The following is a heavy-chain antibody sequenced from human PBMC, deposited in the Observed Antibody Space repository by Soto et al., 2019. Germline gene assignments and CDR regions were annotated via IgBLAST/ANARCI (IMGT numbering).Heavy chain of an antibody. Sequence: SETLSLTCTVSGGSISSYYWSWIRQPPGKGLEWIGYIYYSGSTNYNPSLKSRVTISVDTSKNQSSLKLSSVTAADTAVYYCARHPVGYYDSSGSIDYWGQGTLVTVSS. D-gene: IGHD3-22*01. V-gene: IGHV4-59*08. CDR3: ARHPVGYYDSSGSIDY. J-gene: IGHJ4*02. CDR1: GGSISSYY. CDR2: IYYSGST.